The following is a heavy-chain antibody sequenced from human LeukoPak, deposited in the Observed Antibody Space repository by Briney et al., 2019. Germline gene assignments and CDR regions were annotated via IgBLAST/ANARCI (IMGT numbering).Heavy chain of an antibody. CDR1: GFTFSSYA. J-gene: IGHJ4*02. CDR3: ARDRKGYGSGSYHLDY. CDR2: ISYDGSNK. Sequence: GRSLRLSCAASGFTFSSYAMHWVRQAPGKGLEWVAVISYDGSNKYYADSVKGRFTISRHNSRNTLYLQMNSLRAEDTAVYYCARDRKGYGSGSYHLDYWGQGTLVTVSS. D-gene: IGHD3-10*01. V-gene: IGHV3-30*01.